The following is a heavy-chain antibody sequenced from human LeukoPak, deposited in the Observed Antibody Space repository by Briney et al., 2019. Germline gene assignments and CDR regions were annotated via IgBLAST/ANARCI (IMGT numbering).Heavy chain of an antibody. CDR1: GYTFTGYY. V-gene: IGHV1-2*02. D-gene: IGHD3-22*01. CDR3: ARGSVLTMIVVALDY. J-gene: IGHJ4*02. CDR2: INPNSGGT. Sequence: ASVKVSCKASGYTFTGYYMHWVRQAPGQGLEWMGWINPNSGGTNYAQKFQGRVTMTRDTSISTAYMELSRLRSDDTAVYYCARGSVLTMIVVALDYWGQGTLVTVSS.